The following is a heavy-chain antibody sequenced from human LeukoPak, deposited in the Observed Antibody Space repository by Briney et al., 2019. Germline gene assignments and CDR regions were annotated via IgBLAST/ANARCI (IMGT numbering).Heavy chain of an antibody. CDR1: GDSMSSSSYF. D-gene: IGHD3-3*01. Sequence: PSETLSLTCTVSGDSMSSSSYFWGWIRQPPGKGLDWIGSISSGGNSFYNPSLKSRVTISADTSKNQFSLKLTSVTAADTAVYYCARHLPDYYDFSYYYMDVWGKGTTVIVSS. V-gene: IGHV4-39*01. J-gene: IGHJ6*03. CDR2: ISSGGNS. CDR3: ARHLPDYYDFSYYYMDV.